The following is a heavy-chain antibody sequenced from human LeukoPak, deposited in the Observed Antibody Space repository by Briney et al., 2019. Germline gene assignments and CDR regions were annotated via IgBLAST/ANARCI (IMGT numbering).Heavy chain of an antibody. V-gene: IGHV3-7*01. CDR1: GFSFSTYW. J-gene: IGHJ6*03. CDR2: INQDGTEK. D-gene: IGHD5-12*01. Sequence: GGSLRLSCAASGFSFSTYWMSWVRQAPGKGLEWVANINQDGTEKYYVDSVKGRFTVSRDNSKNTLYLQMKSLRAEDTAVYYCAKGGGYEAQYYYYYLDVWGKGTTVTISS. CDR3: AKGGGYEAQYYYYYLDV.